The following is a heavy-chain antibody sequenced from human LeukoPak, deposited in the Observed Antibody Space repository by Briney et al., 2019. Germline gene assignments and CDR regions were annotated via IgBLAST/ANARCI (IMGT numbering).Heavy chain of an antibody. CDR1: GGTISSYY. CDR3: ARGMRSPTNFDY. Sequence: SETLSLTCTVSGGTISSYYWSWIRQPAGKGLEWIGRIYTSGSTNHTPSLKSRVTMSVDTSKNQFSLKLSSVTAADTAVYYCARGMRSPTNFDYWGQGTVVTVSS. D-gene: IGHD2-21*02. J-gene: IGHJ4*03. CDR2: IYTSGST. V-gene: IGHV4-4*07.